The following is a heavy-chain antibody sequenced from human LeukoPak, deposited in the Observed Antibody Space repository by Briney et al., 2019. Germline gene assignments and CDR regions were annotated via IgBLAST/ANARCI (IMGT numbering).Heavy chain of an antibody. CDR2: IYPGDSDT. D-gene: IGHD3-22*01. J-gene: IGHJ3*02. Sequence: GESLKISCKGSGYSFTSYWIGWVRQMPGKGLEWMGIIYPGDSDTRCSPSFQGQVTISADKSISTAYLQWSSLKASDTAMYYCAKSYDSSGYYSSAFDIWGQGTMVTVSS. V-gene: IGHV5-51*01. CDR3: AKSYDSSGYYSSAFDI. CDR1: GYSFTSYW.